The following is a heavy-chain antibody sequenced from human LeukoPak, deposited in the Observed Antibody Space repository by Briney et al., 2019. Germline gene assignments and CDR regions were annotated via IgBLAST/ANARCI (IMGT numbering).Heavy chain of an antibody. D-gene: IGHD1-26*01. Sequence: GGSLRLSCAASGFTFSNAWMSWVRQAPGKGLEWVGRIKSKTDGGTTDYAAPVKGRFTISRDDSKNTLYLQMNSLKTEDTAVYYCTTGVARSWYYYGMDVWGKGTTVTVSS. J-gene: IGHJ6*04. CDR3: TTGVARSWYYYGMDV. CDR1: GFTFSNAW. V-gene: IGHV3-15*01. CDR2: IKSKTDGGTT.